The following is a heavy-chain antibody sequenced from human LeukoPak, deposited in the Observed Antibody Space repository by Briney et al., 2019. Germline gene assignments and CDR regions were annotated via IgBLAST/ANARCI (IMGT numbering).Heavy chain of an antibody. J-gene: IGHJ4*02. CDR2: INPNSGGT. Sequence: ASVKVSCKASGYTFTGYYMHWVRQAPGQGLEWMGWINPNSGGTNYAQKFQGRVTMTRDTSISTAYMELSRLRSDDTAVYYCARDNYYYDRSGYLIYWGQGTLVTVSS. D-gene: IGHD3-22*01. CDR1: GYTFTGYY. CDR3: ARDNYYYDRSGYLIY. V-gene: IGHV1-2*02.